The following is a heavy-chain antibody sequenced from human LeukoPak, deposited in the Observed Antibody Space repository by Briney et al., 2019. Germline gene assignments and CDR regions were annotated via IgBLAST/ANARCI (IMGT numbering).Heavy chain of an antibody. V-gene: IGHV3-53*01. J-gene: IGHJ4*02. CDR3: ARIYDDGYPLDS. Sequence: GGSLRLSCAASGFPVSSNYMSWVRQAPGKGLEWVSVLHRSDSTYYTDSVKGRFTISRDNSKNTLYLQMTSLRAEDTAVYYCARIYDDGYPLDSWGQGTLVTVSS. CDR1: GFPVSSNY. D-gene: IGHD3-22*01. CDR2: LHRSDST.